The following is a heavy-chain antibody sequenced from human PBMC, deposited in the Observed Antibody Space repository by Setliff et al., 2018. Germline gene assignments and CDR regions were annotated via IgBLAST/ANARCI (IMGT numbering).Heavy chain of an antibody. D-gene: IGHD2-15*01. CDR2: IIPLFGTT. CDR3: AREKVVVVSATSYHYYMDV. CDR1: GGTFSNIG. Sequence: SVKVSCKASGGTFSNIGISWVRQAPGQGLEWMGGIIPLFGTTNYAQEFQGRVTITTDESTNTAYMELSSLRSEDTAMYYCAREKVVVVSATSYHYYMDVWGKGTTVPSP. J-gene: IGHJ6*03. V-gene: IGHV1-69*05.